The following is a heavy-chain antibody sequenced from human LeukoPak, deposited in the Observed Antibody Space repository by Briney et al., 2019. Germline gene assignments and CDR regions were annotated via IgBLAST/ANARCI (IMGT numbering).Heavy chain of an antibody. V-gene: IGHV1-2*02. D-gene: IGHD4-23*01. Sequence: ASVKVSCKASGYTFTSYYMHWVRQAPGQGLEWMGWINPNSGGTNYAQKFQGRVTMTRDTSISTAYMELSRLRSDDTAVYYCARVTTVVTLWYFDYWGQGTLVTVSS. CDR2: INPNSGGT. CDR1: GYTFTSYY. CDR3: ARVTTVVTLWYFDY. J-gene: IGHJ4*02.